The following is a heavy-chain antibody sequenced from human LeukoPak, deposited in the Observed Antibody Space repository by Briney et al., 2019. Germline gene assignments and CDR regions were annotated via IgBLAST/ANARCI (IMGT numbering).Heavy chain of an antibody. D-gene: IGHD5-24*01. V-gene: IGHV4-34*01. CDR2: INHSGST. Sequence: PSETLSLTCAVYGGSFSGYYWSWIRQPPGKGLEWIGEINHSGSTNYNPSLKSRVTISVDTSKNQFSLKLSSVTAADTAVYYCARDYQVERWLQLLDYWGQGTLVTVSS. CDR1: GGSFSGYY. CDR3: ARDYQVERWLQLLDY. J-gene: IGHJ4*02.